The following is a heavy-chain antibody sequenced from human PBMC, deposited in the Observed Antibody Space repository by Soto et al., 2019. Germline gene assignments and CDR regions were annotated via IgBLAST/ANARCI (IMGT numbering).Heavy chain of an antibody. CDR2: ISGSGGST. J-gene: IGHJ3*02. Sequence: GGSLRLSCAASGFTFSSYAMSWVRQAPGKGLEWVSAISGSGGSTYYADSVKGRFTISRDNSKNTLYLQMNSLRAEDTAVYYCAKDVEYSSSWYGAFDIWGQGTMVTVSS. CDR1: GFTFSSYA. CDR3: AKDVEYSSSWYGAFDI. D-gene: IGHD6-13*01. V-gene: IGHV3-23*01.